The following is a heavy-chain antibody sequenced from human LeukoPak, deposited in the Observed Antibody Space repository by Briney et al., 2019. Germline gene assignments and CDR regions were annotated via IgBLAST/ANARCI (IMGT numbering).Heavy chain of an antibody. CDR1: GGSISGYH. D-gene: IGHD3-3*01. CDR2: IYSSGST. J-gene: IGHJ4*02. V-gene: IGHV4-4*07. CDR3: ARQRLFWSGYWWLDY. Sequence: SETLSLTCIVSGGSISGYHWSWIRQPAGRGLEWIGRIYSSGSTNYNPSLKSRVSMSVDTSNNEFSLSLTSVTAADTAVYYCARQRLFWSGYWWLDYWGQGTLVTVSS.